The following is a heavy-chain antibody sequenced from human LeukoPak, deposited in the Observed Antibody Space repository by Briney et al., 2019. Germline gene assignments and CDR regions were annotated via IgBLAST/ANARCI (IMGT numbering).Heavy chain of an antibody. CDR2: ISSSSSTI. CDR1: GFTFSSYS. D-gene: IGHD3-10*01. Sequence: GGSLRLSCAASGFTFSSYSMNWVRQAPGKGLEWVSYISSSSSTIYYADSVKGRFTISRDNSKNTLYLQMNSLRAEDTAVYYCAKDPWFGEYTAIDPWGQGTLVTVSS. V-gene: IGHV3-48*01. CDR3: AKDPWFGEYTAIDP. J-gene: IGHJ5*02.